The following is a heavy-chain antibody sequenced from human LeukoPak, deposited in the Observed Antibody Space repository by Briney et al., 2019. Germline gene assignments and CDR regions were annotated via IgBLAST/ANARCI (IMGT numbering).Heavy chain of an antibody. D-gene: IGHD4-17*01. V-gene: IGHV7-4-1*02. CDR1: GYTFPSYF. CDR2: INTNAGNP. J-gene: IGHJ5*02. Sequence: ASVKVSCKASGYTFPSYFMHWVRQAPGQGLEWMGWINTNAGNPTYAQGFTGRFVFSLDTSVSTAYLQISSLKAEDTAVYYCARVHGDSYNWFDPWGQGTLVTVSS. CDR3: ARVHGDSYNWFDP.